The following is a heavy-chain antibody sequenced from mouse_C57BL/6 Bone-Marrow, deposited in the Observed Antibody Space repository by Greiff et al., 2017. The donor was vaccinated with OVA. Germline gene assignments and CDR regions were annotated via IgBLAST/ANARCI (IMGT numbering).Heavy chain of an antibody. J-gene: IGHJ1*03. CDR3: ARTYYGSIWYFDV. V-gene: IGHV3-8*01. CDR1: GYSITSDY. Sequence: VQLQQSGPGLAKPSQTLSLTCSVTGYSITSDYWNWIRKFPGNKLEYMGYISYSGSTYYNPSIKSRISITRDTSKNQYYLQLNSVTTEETATYYCARTYYGSIWYFDVWGTGTTVTVSS. CDR2: ISYSGST. D-gene: IGHD1-1*01.